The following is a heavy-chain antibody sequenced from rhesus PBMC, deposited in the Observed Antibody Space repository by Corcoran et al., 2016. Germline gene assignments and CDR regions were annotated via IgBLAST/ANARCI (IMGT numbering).Heavy chain of an antibody. D-gene: IGHD2-21*01. CDR2: IGGSSGST. CDR1: GGSISSSNW. CDR3: ARQYCTGSGCYGYFDY. J-gene: IGHJ4*01. V-gene: IGHV4-65*02. Sequence: QVQLQESGPGLVKPSETLSLTCAVSGGSISSSNWWSWIRQPPGKGREWMGNIGGSSGSTYYNPSLKSRVTISKDTSKNQFSLKLSSVTAADTAVYYCARQYCTGSGCYGYFDYWGQGVLVTVSS.